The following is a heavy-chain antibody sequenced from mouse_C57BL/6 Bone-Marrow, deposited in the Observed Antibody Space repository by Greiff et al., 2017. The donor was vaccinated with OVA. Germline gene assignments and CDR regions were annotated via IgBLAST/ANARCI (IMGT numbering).Heavy chain of an antibody. J-gene: IGHJ2*01. CDR3: ARYYYGSDFDY. V-gene: IGHV5-4*03. Sequence: EVKLVESGGGLVKPGGSLKFSCAASGFTFSSYAMSWVRQTPEKRLEWVATISDGGSYTYYPDNVKGRFTISRDNAKNNLYLQMSHLKSEDTAMYYCARYYYGSDFDYWGQGTTLTVSS. D-gene: IGHD1-1*01. CDR2: ISDGGSYT. CDR1: GFTFSSYA.